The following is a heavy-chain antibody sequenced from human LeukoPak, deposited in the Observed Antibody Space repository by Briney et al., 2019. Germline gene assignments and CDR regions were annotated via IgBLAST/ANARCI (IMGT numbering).Heavy chain of an antibody. CDR3: AKSGGYGLIDY. CDR2: IYSSGST. D-gene: IGHD1-26*01. J-gene: IGHJ4*02. Sequence: SETLSLTCTVSGGSISNYYWGWIRQPPGKGLEWIGNIYSSGSTYYNASLQSRVTISIDTSKNQFSLRLNSVTAADTAMYYCAKSGGYGLIDYWGQGTRVTVSS. V-gene: IGHV4-59*04. CDR1: GGSISNYY.